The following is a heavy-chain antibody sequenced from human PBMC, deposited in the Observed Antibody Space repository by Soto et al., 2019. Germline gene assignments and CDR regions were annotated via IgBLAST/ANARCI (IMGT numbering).Heavy chain of an antibody. CDR3: ARAPYYYYYGMDV. CDR1: GGSLSGYY. V-gene: IGHV4-34*01. J-gene: IGHJ6*02. Sequence: PXETLSLTCSVYGGSLSGYYWNWIRQPPGKGLDWIGEINHSGSTNYNPSLKSRVTISVDTSKNQFSLKLSSVTAADTAVYYCARAPYYYYYGMDVWGQGTTVTVSS. CDR2: INHSGST.